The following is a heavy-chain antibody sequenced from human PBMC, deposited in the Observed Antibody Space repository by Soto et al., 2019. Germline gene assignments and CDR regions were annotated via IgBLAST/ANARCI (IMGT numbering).Heavy chain of an antibody. CDR2: XSXXXXXT. CDR1: FRRDP. CDR3: ARKARSELAY. Sequence: FRRDPLSLVRQAPGKGVEXVSXXSXXXXXTXXADSVKGRFTISRDNTKNPLYLQMNSRSAEDTAVYYWARKARSELAYWGQGTLVTASS. J-gene: IGHJ4*02. V-gene: IGHV3-23*01.